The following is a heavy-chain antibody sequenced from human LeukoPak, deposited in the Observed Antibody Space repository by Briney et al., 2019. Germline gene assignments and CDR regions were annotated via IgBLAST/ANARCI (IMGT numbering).Heavy chain of an antibody. CDR3: ARAGFVGGFDY. Sequence: GGSLRLSCAASGFTFTSYSMNWVRQAPGKGLEWVSSISSSTYYIYYGDSVKGRSTISRDNAKNSLYLQMNSLRAEDTAVYYCARAGFVGGFDYWGQGTLVTVSS. CDR2: ISSSTYYI. V-gene: IGHV3-21*01. CDR1: GFTFTSYS. D-gene: IGHD3-10*01. J-gene: IGHJ4*02.